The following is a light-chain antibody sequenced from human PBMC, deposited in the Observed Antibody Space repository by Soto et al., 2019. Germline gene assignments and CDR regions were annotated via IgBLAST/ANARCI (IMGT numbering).Light chain of an antibody. CDR1: QSVSSS. CDR2: GAS. CDR3: QQYDTWPPGT. Sequence: EIVMTQSPATLSVSPGERATLSCRASQSVSSSLAWYQQKPGQAPRLLIYGASTRATGIPARFSGSGSGTEFTLTISSLQSGDFAVYYCQQYDTWPPGTFGQGTKLDI. J-gene: IGKJ2*01. V-gene: IGKV3-15*01.